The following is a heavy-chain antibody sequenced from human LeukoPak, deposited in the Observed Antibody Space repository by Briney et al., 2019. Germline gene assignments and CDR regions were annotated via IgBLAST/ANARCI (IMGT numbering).Heavy chain of an antibody. D-gene: IGHD6-19*01. V-gene: IGHV1-18*01. CDR2: ISAYNGNT. CDR1: GYTFTSDG. CDR3: ARELSSGWFYYFDY. J-gene: IGHJ4*02. Sequence: GASVWVSCKASGYTFTSDGIRWVRQAPGQGLEWMGWISAYNGNTNYAQKLQGRVTMTTDTSTSTAYMELRSLRSDDTAVYYCARELSSGWFYYFDYWGQGTLVTVSS.